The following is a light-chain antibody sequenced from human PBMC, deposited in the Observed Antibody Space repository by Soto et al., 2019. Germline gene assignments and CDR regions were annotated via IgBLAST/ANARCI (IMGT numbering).Light chain of an antibody. V-gene: IGKV3-20*01. J-gene: IGKJ1*01. CDR1: QSVRSSY. CDR2: GAS. Sequence: EIVLTQSPGTLSLSPGERATLSCRASQSVRSSYLAWYQQKPGQAPRLLIYGASSRATGIPDRFSGSGSWTDLTLTISRLEPEYFAVYYCQHYGSSPRTFGQGPKVEI. CDR3: QHYGSSPRT.